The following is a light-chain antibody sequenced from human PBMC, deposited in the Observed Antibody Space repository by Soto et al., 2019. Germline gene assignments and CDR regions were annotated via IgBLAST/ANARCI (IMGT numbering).Light chain of an antibody. CDR3: QQLNSYPFT. CDR2: DAS. Sequence: AIPVTQSPSSLSASVGDRVTITCRASQGISSALAWYQHKPGIPPRVLIYDASSLQSGVPSRFSGSESGTECTLTISSLQPEDSATYYCQQLNSYPFTFGQGTRLEIK. V-gene: IGKV1-13*02. J-gene: IGKJ5*01. CDR1: QGISSA.